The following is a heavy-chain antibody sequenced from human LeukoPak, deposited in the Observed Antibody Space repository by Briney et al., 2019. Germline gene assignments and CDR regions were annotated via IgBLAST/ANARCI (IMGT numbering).Heavy chain of an antibody. CDR1: GDSISSSY. CDR2: IYSSGTT. D-gene: IGHD1-14*01. V-gene: IGHV4-59*01. CDR3: ARDRQPSWYRGLDV. J-gene: IGHJ6*02. Sequence: SETLSLTCTVSGDSISSSYWSWIRKLPGKGLEWIGHIYSSGTTNYNPSLSGRVTISMDTSKNQLSLKLTAVTAADTAVYYCARDRQPSWYRGLDVWGQGTTVTVSS.